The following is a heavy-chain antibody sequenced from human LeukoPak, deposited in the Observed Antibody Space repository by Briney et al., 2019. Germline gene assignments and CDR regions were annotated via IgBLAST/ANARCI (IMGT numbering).Heavy chain of an antibody. D-gene: IGHD6-13*01. CDR2: IYPGDSDT. J-gene: IGHJ6*03. V-gene: IGHV5-51*01. Sequence: GESLKISCKGSGYSFTSYWIGWVRQMPGKGLEWMGIIYPGDSDTRYSPSFQGQVTISADKSISTAYLQWSSLKASDTAMYYCARHRGGSSSQHCYYMDVWGKGTTVTVSS. CDR1: GYSFTSYW. CDR3: ARHRGGSSSQHCYYMDV.